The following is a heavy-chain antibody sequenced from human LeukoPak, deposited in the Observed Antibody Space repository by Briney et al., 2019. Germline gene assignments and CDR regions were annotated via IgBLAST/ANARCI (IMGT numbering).Heavy chain of an antibody. J-gene: IGHJ6*02. D-gene: IGHD2-2*01. CDR3: ARQPGYCSSTSCQGYYYGMDV. V-gene: IGHV4-59*01. CDR1: GGSISSYY. Sequence: SETLSLTCTVSGGSISSYYWSWIRQPPGKGLEWVGYIYYSGSTNYNPSLKSRVTISVDTSKNQFSLKLSSVTAADTAVYYCARQPGYCSSTSCQGYYYGMDVWGQGTTVTVSS. CDR2: IYYSGST.